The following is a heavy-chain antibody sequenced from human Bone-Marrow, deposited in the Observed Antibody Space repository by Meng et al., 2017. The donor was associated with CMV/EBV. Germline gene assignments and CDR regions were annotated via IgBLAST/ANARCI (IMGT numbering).Heavy chain of an antibody. J-gene: IGHJ4*02. CDR3: ARGGYGDYEYDY. D-gene: IGHD4-17*01. CDR2: IYYSGST. Sequence: SEALSLTCTVSGGSISSYYWSWIRQPPGKGLEWIGYIYYSGSTNYTPSLKSRVTISVDTSKNQFSLKLSSVTAADTAVYYCARGGYGDYEYDYWGQGTLVTVSS. CDR1: GGSISSYY. V-gene: IGHV4-59*01.